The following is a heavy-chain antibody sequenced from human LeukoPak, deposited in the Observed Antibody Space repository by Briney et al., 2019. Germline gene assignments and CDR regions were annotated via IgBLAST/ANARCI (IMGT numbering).Heavy chain of an antibody. CDR1: GFTFSSYW. CDR3: ARDCGGDCLYFDY. J-gene: IGHJ4*02. CDR2: IKQDGSEK. Sequence: GGSLRLSCAASGFTFSSYWMSWVRQAPGKGLEWVANIKQDGSEKYYVDSVKGRFTISRDNAKSSLYLQMNSLRAEDTAVYYCARDCGGDCLYFDYWGQGTLVTVSS. V-gene: IGHV3-7*01. D-gene: IGHD2-21*02.